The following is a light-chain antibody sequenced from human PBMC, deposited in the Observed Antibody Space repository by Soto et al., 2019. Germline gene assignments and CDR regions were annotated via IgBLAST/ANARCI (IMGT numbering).Light chain of an antibody. CDR2: QDD. J-gene: IGLJ2*01. CDR3: QAWDSGTVV. V-gene: IGLV3-1*01. Sequence: SYELTQPPSMSVSPGQTASITCSGDKLGDKYACWYQQKPGQSPVLVIYQDDKRPSGIPERFSGSNSGNTATLTISGTQAMDEADYYCQAWDSGTVVFGGGTKVTVL. CDR1: KLGDKY.